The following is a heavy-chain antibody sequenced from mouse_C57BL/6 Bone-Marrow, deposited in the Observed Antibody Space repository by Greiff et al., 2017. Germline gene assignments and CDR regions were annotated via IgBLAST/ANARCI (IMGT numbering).Heavy chain of an antibody. V-gene: IGHV4-1*01. CDR3: ASPYGSSSYWYFDV. CDR2: INPDSSTI. Sequence: EADGVDFSRYWMSWVRRAPGKGLEWIGEINPDSSTINYAPSLKDKFIISRDNAKNTLYLQMSKVRSEDTALYYCASPYGSSSYWYFDVWGTGTTVTVSS. D-gene: IGHD1-1*01. J-gene: IGHJ1*03. CDR1: GVDFSRYW.